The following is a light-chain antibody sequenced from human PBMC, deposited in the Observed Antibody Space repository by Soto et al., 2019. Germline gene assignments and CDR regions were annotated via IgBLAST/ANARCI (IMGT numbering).Light chain of an antibody. J-gene: IGKJ1*01. V-gene: IGKV3-20*01. CDR2: GAS. Sequence: VLTQSPGTLSLSPGAIATLSCRASQFVSSTYLAWYQQRPGQAPRLLIYGASSRATGIPDRFSGSGSGTDFTLTISRLEPEDFAVYYCQQYDSSPKTFGQGTKVDIK. CDR3: QQYDSSPKT. CDR1: QFVSSTY.